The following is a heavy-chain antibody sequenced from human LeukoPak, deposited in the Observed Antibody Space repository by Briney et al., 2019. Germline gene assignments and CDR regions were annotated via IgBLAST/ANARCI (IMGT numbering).Heavy chain of an antibody. CDR3: ARDLWGSPDYCGSGSYYTNAFDI. CDR2: ISSSGSTI. J-gene: IGHJ3*02. V-gene: IGHV3-11*04. Sequence: GGSLRLSCAASGFTFSDYYMSWIRQAPGKGLEWVSYISSSGSTIYYADSVKGRFTISRDNAKNSLYLQMNSLRAEDTAVYYCARDLWGSPDYCGSGSYYTNAFDIWGQGTMVTVSS. CDR1: GFTFSDYY. D-gene: IGHD3-10*01.